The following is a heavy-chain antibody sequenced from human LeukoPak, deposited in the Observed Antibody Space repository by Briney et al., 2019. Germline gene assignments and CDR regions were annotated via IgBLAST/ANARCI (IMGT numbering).Heavy chain of an antibody. CDR1: GYTLTELS. CDR2: FDPEDGET. D-gene: IGHD3-22*01. V-gene: IGHV1-24*01. CDR3: ARDERYDSSGYPFDY. J-gene: IGHJ4*02. Sequence: HWASVKVSCKVSGYTLTELSMHWVRQAPGKGLEWMGGFDPEDGETIYAQKFQGRVTMTRDTSISTAYMELSRLRSDDTAVYYCARDERYDSSGYPFDYWGQGTLVTVSS.